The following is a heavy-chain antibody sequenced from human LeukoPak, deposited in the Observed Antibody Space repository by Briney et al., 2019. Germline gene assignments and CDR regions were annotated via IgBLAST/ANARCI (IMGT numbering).Heavy chain of an antibody. D-gene: IGHD3-16*02. CDR2: IRYDGSNK. CDR1: GFTFSSYG. V-gene: IGHV3-30*02. J-gene: IGHJ4*02. Sequence: GGSLRLSCAASGFTFSSYGMHWVRQAPGKGLEWVAFIRYDGSNKYYADSVKGRFTISRDNSKNTLYLQMNSLRAEDTAVYYCAKGTSRGYDYVWGTYRFYYFFDYWGQGTLVTVSS. CDR3: AKGTSRGYDYVWGTYRFYYFFDY.